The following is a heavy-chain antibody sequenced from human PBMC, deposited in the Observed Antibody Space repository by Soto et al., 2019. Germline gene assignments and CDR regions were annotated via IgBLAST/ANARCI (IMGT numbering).Heavy chain of an antibody. CDR1: GFTFSSYG. V-gene: IGHV3-30*18. CDR2: ISYDGNDK. CDR3: AKDKPDYFDH. Sequence: QVPLVESGGGVVQPGRSLRLSCAASGFTFSSYGMHWVRPAPGKGLEWVGVISYDGNDKYYADSVKGRFTISRDNSKNTLYLQMNSLRTEDTAVYYCAKDKPDYFDHWGQGTLVTVSS. J-gene: IGHJ4*02.